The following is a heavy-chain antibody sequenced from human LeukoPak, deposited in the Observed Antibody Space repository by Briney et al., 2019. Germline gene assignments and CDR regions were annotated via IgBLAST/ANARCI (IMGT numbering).Heavy chain of an antibody. CDR2: INPNSGGT. J-gene: IGHJ6*03. D-gene: IGHD3-3*01. CDR3: ARTMVEVIMTHYMDV. CDR1: GYTFTGYY. Sequence: GASVKVSCKASGYTFTGYYMHWVRQAPGQGLEWMGWINPNSGGTNYAQKFQGRVTMTRDTSISTAYMELSRLRSDDTAVYYCARTMVEVIMTHYMDVWGKGTTVTVSS. V-gene: IGHV1-2*02.